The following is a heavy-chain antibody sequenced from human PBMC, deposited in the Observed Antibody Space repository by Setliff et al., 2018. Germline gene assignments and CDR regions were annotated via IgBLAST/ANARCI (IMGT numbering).Heavy chain of an antibody. Sequence: SETLSLTCSVSGDSISSSSYYWGWIRQPPGKGLEWIGSINYSGITYYSPSLESRAIVSVDTSKNQFSLKPSSVTAADTAVYYCARLPGYCNGGNCYGYYTFDIWGQGTMVTVSS. CDR3: ARLPGYCNGGNCYGYYTFDI. CDR1: GDSISSSSYY. J-gene: IGHJ3*02. D-gene: IGHD2-15*01. CDR2: INYSGIT. V-gene: IGHV4-39*01.